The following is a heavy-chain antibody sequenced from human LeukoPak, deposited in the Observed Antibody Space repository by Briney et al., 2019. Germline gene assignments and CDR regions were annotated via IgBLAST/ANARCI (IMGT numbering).Heavy chain of an antibody. CDR1: GGSISSNSYY. V-gene: IGHV4-39*07. CDR3: ARVGGGYSYGWFDY. J-gene: IGHJ4*02. D-gene: IGHD5-18*01. Sequence: SETLSLTCTVSGGSISSNSYYWGWIRQPPGKGLEWIGSIYYSGSTYYNSSLKSRVTMSVDTSKNQFSLKLSSVTAADTAVYYCARVGGGYSYGWFDYWGQGTLVTVSS. CDR2: IYYSGST.